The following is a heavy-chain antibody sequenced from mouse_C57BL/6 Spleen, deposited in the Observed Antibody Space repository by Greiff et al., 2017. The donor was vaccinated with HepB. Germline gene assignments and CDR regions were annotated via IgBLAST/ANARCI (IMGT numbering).Heavy chain of an antibody. V-gene: IGHV1-52*01. CDR2: IDPSDSET. Sequence: QVQLKQPGAELVRPGSSVKLSCKASGYTFTSYWMHWVKQRPIQGLEWIGNIDPSDSETHYNQKFKDKATLTVDKSSSTAYMQLSSLTSEDSAVYYCARGSITTVVATYYFDYWGQGTTLTVSS. CDR3: ARGSITTVVATYYFDY. J-gene: IGHJ2*01. D-gene: IGHD1-1*01. CDR1: GYTFTSYW.